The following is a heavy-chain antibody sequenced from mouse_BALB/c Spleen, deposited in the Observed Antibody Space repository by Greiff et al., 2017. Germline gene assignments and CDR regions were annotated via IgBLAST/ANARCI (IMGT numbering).Heavy chain of an antibody. CDR2: IDPANGNT. CDR1: GFNIKDTY. V-gene: IGHV14-3*02. Sequence: VQLKESGAELVKPGASVKLSCTASGFNIKDTYMHWVKQRPEQGLEWIGRIDPANGNTKYDPKFQGKATITADTSSNTAYLQLSSLTSEDTAVYYCARGDDYDGGLDYWGQGTLVTVSA. CDR3: ARGDDYDGGLDY. D-gene: IGHD2-4*01. J-gene: IGHJ3*01.